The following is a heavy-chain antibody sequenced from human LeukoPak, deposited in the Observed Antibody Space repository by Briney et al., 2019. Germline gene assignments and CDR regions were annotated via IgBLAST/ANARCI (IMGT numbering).Heavy chain of an antibody. Sequence: GRSLRLSCAASGFTFSSYAMHWVRQAPGKGLEWVAVISYDGSNKYYADSVEGRFTISRDNSKNTLYLQMNSLRAEDTAVYYCARDLLSNGILGFDYWGQGTLVTVSS. CDR1: GFTFSSYA. J-gene: IGHJ4*02. CDR2: ISYDGSNK. D-gene: IGHD3-16*01. CDR3: ARDLLSNGILGFDY. V-gene: IGHV3-30*04.